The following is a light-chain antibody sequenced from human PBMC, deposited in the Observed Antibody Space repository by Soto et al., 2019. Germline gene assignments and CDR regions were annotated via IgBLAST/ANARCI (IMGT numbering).Light chain of an antibody. V-gene: IGKV3-20*01. CDR2: GAS. CDR3: QQYGSSNWT. Sequence: EIVLTQSPGTLSLSPGERATLSCRASQSVSSSYLAWYQQKPGQAPRLLIYGASSRATGIPDRFSGSGSGTDFTLTISRLETEDFAVYYCQQYGSSNWTLGQGTK. CDR1: QSVSSSY. J-gene: IGKJ1*01.